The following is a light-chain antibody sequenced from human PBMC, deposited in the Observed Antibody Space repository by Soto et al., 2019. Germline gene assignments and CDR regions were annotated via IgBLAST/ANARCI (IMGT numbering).Light chain of an antibody. V-gene: IGKV3-20*01. CDR3: QQYGSSPST. J-gene: IGKJ5*01. Sequence: EIVLTQSPGTLSLSPGESATLSCRASQSVTGTSLAWYQQKPGQAPRLLIYGASTRATGIPDRISGSGSGPDFTLTISRLEPEDFAVYHCQQYGSSPSTFGQGTRLEIK. CDR2: GAS. CDR1: QSVTGTS.